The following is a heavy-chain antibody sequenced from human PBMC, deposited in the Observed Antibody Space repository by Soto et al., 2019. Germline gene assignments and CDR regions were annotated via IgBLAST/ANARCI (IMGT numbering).Heavy chain of an antibody. Sequence: LGESLKISCKGSGYTFTDYWIAWVRQMPGKGLEWMGIIFCDDSDTRYSPSFEGQVIISADKSINTAYLQWNTLKASDTAIFYCARLQTYYDSSALDSWGQGTLVTVSS. CDR3: ARLQTYYDSSALDS. CDR2: IFCDDSDT. J-gene: IGHJ5*02. CDR1: GYTFTDYW. D-gene: IGHD3-22*01. V-gene: IGHV5-51*01.